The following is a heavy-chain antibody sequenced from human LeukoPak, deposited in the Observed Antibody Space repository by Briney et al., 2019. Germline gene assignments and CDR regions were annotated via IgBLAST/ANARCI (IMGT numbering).Heavy chain of an antibody. V-gene: IGHV3-23*01. CDR2: IIGSGGST. CDR1: GVTFSSYA. Sequence: GGSLRLSSAASGVTFSSYAMSWVRQAPEKGREGGSAIIGSGGSTYYADSGKGRFTISRNNSKNSLYPQINGLRAKDPAEYYVAPPVDPWGQGTLVTVSS. J-gene: IGHJ5*02. CDR3: APPVDP.